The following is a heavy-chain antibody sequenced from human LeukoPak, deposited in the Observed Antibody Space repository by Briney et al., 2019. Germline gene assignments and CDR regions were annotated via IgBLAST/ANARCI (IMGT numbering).Heavy chain of an antibody. D-gene: IGHD3-22*01. J-gene: IGHJ6*03. V-gene: IGHV4-59*01. CDR1: GGSISSYY. CDR2: IYYSGST. Sequence: PSETLSLTCTVSGGSISSYYWSWIRQPPGKGLEWIGYIYYSGSTNYNPSLKSRVTISVDTSKNQFSLKLSSVTAADTAVYYCARANRETYYDSSGYLSSIGYYYYMDVWGKGTTVTVSS. CDR3: ARANRETYYDSSGYLSSIGYYYYMDV.